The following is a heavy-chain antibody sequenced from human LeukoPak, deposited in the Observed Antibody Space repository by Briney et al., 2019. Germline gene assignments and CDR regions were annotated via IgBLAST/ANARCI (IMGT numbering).Heavy chain of an antibody. CDR2: ISAYNGNT. CDR3: ARDPAAYYYDSSGYFAFDY. CDR1: GYTFTSYG. Sequence: GASVKVSCKASGYTFTSYGISWVRQAPGQGLEWVGWISAYNGNTNYAQKLQGRVTMTTDTSTSTAYMELRSLRSDDTAVYYCARDPAAYYYDSSGYFAFDYWGQGTLVTVSS. V-gene: IGHV1-18*01. D-gene: IGHD3-22*01. J-gene: IGHJ4*02.